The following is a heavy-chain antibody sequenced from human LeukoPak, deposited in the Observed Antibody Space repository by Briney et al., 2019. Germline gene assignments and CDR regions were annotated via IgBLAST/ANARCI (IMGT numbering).Heavy chain of an antibody. Sequence: ASVKVSCKASGGTFSSYANSWVRQAPGQGLEWMGGIIPIFGTANYAQKFQGRVTITTDESTSTAYMELSSLRSEDTAVYYCARAPDRTTIAPLDYWGQGTLVTVSS. D-gene: IGHD1-7*01. CDR3: ARAPDRTTIAPLDY. J-gene: IGHJ4*02. V-gene: IGHV1-69*05. CDR2: IIPIFGTA. CDR1: GGTFSSYA.